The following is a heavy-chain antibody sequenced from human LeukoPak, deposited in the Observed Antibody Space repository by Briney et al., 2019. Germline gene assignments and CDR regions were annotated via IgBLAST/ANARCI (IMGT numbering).Heavy chain of an antibody. D-gene: IGHD3-10*01. Sequence: SETLSLTCTVSGYSISSGYYWGWIRQPPGKGLEWIGSIYHSGSTYYNPSLKSRVTISVDTSKNQFSLKLSSVTAADTAVYYCARQGVWFGELLRWGYYYYMDVWGKGTTVTISS. CDR1: GYSISSGYY. CDR3: ARQGVWFGELLRWGYYYYMDV. CDR2: IYHSGST. V-gene: IGHV4-38-2*02. J-gene: IGHJ6*03.